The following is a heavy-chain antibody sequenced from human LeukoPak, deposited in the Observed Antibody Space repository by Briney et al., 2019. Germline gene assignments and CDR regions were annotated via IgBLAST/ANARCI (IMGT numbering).Heavy chain of an antibody. V-gene: IGHV1-18*01. D-gene: IGHD2-2*01. CDR2: ISAYNGNT. CDR1: GYTFTSYG. Sequence: GASVKVSCKASGYTFTSYGISWVRQAPGQGLEWMGWISAYNGNTNYAQKFQGRVTITADESTSTAYMELSSLRSEDTAVYYCARTDIVVVPAATPYYYYMDVWGKGTTVTVSS. CDR3: ARTDIVVVPAATPYYYYMDV. J-gene: IGHJ6*03.